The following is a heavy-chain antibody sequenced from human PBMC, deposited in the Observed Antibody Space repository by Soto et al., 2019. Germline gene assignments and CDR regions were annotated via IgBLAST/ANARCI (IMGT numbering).Heavy chain of an antibody. V-gene: IGHV3-48*02. Sequence: EVQVVESGVGLVQPGGSLRLSCAASGFTFSRYGMNWVLQAPGKGLEWVAYISSSSSTIYYADSVKGLFTISRDNAKNSLYLQMNSLRDEDTAVYYCARDGYCVSTTCYFLPDVWGQGTTVTVSS. J-gene: IGHJ6*02. D-gene: IGHD2-2*03. CDR2: ISSSSSTI. CDR1: GFTFSRYG. CDR3: ARDGYCVSTTCYFLPDV.